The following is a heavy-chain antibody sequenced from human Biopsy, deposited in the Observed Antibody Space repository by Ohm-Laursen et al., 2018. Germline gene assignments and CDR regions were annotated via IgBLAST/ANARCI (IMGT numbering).Heavy chain of an antibody. CDR1: GGSVSSGDYY. J-gene: IGHJ5*02. CDR3: ARDYDTSGYYYVS. Sequence: SETLSLTCTVSGGSVSSGDYYWTWIRQPPGKGLEWIGSIFYRGSTHYKPSLKSRVNISVDTSKNQFSLKLNSVTAADTAVYYCARDYDTSGYYYVSWGQGTLVTVSS. V-gene: IGHV4-39*01. D-gene: IGHD3-22*01. CDR2: IFYRGST.